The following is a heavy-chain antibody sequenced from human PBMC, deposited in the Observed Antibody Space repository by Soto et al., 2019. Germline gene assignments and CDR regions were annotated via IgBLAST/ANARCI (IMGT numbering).Heavy chain of an antibody. J-gene: IGHJ6*03. Sequence: GGSLRLSCAASGFTFSRYEMNWVRQAPGKGLEWISYISGTGTTIYYADSVKGRFTFSRDKAKDSLYLQMNSLRAEDTGVYYCSRGPTNGYYDMDVWGQGTPVTVSS. D-gene: IGHD2-8*01. CDR1: GFTFSRYE. CDR2: ISGTGTTI. CDR3: SRGPTNGYYDMDV. V-gene: IGHV3-48*03.